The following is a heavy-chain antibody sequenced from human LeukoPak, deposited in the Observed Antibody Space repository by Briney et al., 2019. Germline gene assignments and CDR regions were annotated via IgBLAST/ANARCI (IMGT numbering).Heavy chain of an antibody. CDR2: ISSSSSYI. CDR1: GFTFSSYS. D-gene: IGHD2-2*01. Sequence: GGSLRLSCAASGFTFSSYSMNWVRQAPGKGLEWVSSISSSSSYIYYADSVKGRFTISRDNAKNSLYLQMNSLRAEDTAVYYCAGDRGIGYCSSTSCFGFDYWGQGTLVTVSS. J-gene: IGHJ4*02. CDR3: AGDRGIGYCSSTSCFGFDY. V-gene: IGHV3-21*01.